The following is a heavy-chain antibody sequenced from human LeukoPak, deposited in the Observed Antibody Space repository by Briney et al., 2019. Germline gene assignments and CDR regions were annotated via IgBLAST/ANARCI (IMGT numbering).Heavy chain of an antibody. CDR2: ISAYNGNT. D-gene: IGHD2-8*01. V-gene: IGHV1-18*01. J-gene: IGHJ6*03. CDR3: AXXXXXXMVYRLYYMDV. CDR1: GYTLTSHG. Sequence: ASVKVSCKASGYTLTSHGISWVRQAPGQGLEWMGWISAYNGNTNYAQKMQGRVTMTRDTSISTAYMELTRLRSDDTAVYYCAXXXXXXMVYRLYYMDVWGKGTTVTVSS.